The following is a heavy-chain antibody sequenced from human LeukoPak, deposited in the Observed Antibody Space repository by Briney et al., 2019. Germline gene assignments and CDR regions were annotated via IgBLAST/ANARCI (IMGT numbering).Heavy chain of an antibody. CDR3: TRQSGTVTPIDY. D-gene: IGHD4-17*01. V-gene: IGHV4-34*01. CDR1: GGSIKGYS. J-gene: IGHJ4*02. Sequence: SETLSLTCTIRGGSIKGYSWNWIRQTPEKGLEWIGEIHHSGTTNYRPSLKSRVTISFDKSKNQFSLTMTSVTAADTAVYYCTRQSGTVTPIDYWGQGTLVTVSS. CDR2: IHHSGTT.